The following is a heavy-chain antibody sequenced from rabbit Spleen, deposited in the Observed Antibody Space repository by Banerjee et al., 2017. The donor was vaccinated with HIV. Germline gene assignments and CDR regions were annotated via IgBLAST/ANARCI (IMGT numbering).Heavy chain of an antibody. J-gene: IGHJ4*01. V-gene: IGHV1S45*01. Sequence: QEQLVESGGGLVQPEGSLTLTCKASGVSFSDKEVMCWVRQAPEKGLEWIGCINTYTGKSVYASWATGRFTISRTSSITVTLQMTSLTAADTATYFCVRDQAGDADYGPYYLNLWGPGTLVTVS. D-gene: IGHD2-1*01. CDR2: INTYTGKS. CDR1: GVSFSDKEV. CDR3: VRDQAGDADYGPYYLNL.